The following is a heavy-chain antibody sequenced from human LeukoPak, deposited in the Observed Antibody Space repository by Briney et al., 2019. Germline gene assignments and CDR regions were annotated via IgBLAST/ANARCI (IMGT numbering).Heavy chain of an antibody. CDR1: GGSVSSGSYY. CDR3: VRRVVVVTANYKSDAFDV. D-gene: IGHD2-21*02. J-gene: IGHJ3*01. Sequence: PSETLSLTCTVSGGSVSSGSYYWSWIRQPAGKGLEWIGRIYTSGNTNYNPSLKSRVTISLDTSKNQFSLKLSSVTAADTAVYYCVRRVVVVTANYKSDAFDVWGQGTVVTVSS. V-gene: IGHV4-61*10. CDR2: IYTSGNT.